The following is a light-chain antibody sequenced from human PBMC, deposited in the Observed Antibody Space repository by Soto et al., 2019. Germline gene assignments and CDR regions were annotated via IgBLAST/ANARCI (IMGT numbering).Light chain of an antibody. Sequence: DIQMTQSPSTLSGSVGDRVTITCRASQTIGSWLAWYQQKPGKAPKLLIYKASTLKSGVPSRFSGSGSGTEFTLTISSLQPDDFAPYYCQHYNSYSEAFGQGTKVDIK. V-gene: IGKV1-5*03. J-gene: IGKJ1*01. CDR1: QTIGSW. CDR2: KAS. CDR3: QHYNSYSEA.